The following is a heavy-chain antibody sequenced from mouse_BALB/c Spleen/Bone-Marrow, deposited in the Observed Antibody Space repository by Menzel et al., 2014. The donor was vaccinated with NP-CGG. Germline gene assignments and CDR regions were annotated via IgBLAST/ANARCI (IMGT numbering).Heavy chain of an antibody. CDR3: SSSGLCVGCSF. J-gene: IGHJ2*01. V-gene: IGHV1-7*01. CDR2: INPSTGYT. CDR1: GYTFTSYW. Sequence: VQRVESGAELAKPGASVKMSCKASGYTFTSYWMHWVKQRPGQGLEWIGYINPSTGYTEYNQKFKDKATLTADKSSSTAYMQLSFLTSCFSALFYFSSSGLCVGCSFWGPGTTLTVSS. D-gene: IGHD3-1*01.